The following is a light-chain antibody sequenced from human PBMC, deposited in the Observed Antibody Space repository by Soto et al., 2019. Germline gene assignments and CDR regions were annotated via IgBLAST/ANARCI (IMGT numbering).Light chain of an antibody. J-gene: IGLJ3*02. V-gene: IGLV2-14*01. Sequence: QSALTQPASVSGSPGQSITISCTGTSRDVGGYNFVSWYQQHPGKAPKLLISEVSSRPSGVSNRFSGSKSGNTASLTISGLETGDEADYYCSSYAGSNNWVFGGGTKLTVL. CDR2: EVS. CDR3: SSYAGSNNWV. CDR1: SRDVGGYNF.